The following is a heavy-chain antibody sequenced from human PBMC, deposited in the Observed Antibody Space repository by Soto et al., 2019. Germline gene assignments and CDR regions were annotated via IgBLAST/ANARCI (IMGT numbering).Heavy chain of an antibody. D-gene: IGHD3-22*01. J-gene: IGHJ4*02. V-gene: IGHV1-69*01. CDR1: GGTFSSYA. Sequence: QVQLVQSGAEVKKPGSSVKVSCKASGGTFSSYAISWVRQAPGQGLEWMGGIIPIFGTANYAQKFQGRVTITADEYTSTAYMELSSLRSEDTAVYYCARTITPYYDSSGYYFDYWGQGTLVTVSS. CDR3: ARTITPYYDSSGYYFDY. CDR2: IIPIFGTA.